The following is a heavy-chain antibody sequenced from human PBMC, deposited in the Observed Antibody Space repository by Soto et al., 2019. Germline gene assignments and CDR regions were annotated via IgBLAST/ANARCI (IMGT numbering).Heavy chain of an antibody. D-gene: IGHD3-10*01. CDR3: AKGGELLWFGELLSWFDP. CDR1: GFTFSSYG. CDR2: ISYDGSNK. Sequence: QVQLVESGGGVVQPGRSLRLSCAASGFTFSSYGMHWVRQAPGKGLEWVAVISYDGSNKYYADSMKGRFTISRDNSKNTLYLQMNSLRAEDTAVYYCAKGGELLWFGELLSWFDPWGQGTLVTVSS. V-gene: IGHV3-30*18. J-gene: IGHJ5*02.